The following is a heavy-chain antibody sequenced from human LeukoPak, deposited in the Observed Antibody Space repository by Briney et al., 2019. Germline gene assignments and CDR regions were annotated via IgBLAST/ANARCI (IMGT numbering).Heavy chain of an antibody. V-gene: IGHV1-18*01. D-gene: IGHD2-2*03. CDR2: ISAYNGNT. CDR3: ARDPVDIVVVPAATGLDY. J-gene: IGHJ4*02. CDR1: GYTFTSYG. Sequence: ASVKVSCKASGYTFTSYGISWVRQAPGQGLKWMGWISAYNGNTNYAQKLQGRVTMTTDTSTSTAYMELRSLRSDDTAVYYCARDPVDIVVVPAATGLDYWGQGTLVTVSS.